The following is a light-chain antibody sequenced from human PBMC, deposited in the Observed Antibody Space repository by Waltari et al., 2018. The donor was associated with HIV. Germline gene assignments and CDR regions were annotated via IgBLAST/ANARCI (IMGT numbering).Light chain of an antibody. Sequence: EIVMTQSPATLTVSAGERVTLSCRASRNVNNNLAWYQQKPGQAPRLLIYGASTRATGLPARFSGSGSGTEFTLTISSLQSEDFAVYYCQQYDKWPLTFGGGTKVEIK. CDR3: QQYDKWPLT. J-gene: IGKJ4*01. CDR2: GAS. V-gene: IGKV3-15*01. CDR1: RNVNNN.